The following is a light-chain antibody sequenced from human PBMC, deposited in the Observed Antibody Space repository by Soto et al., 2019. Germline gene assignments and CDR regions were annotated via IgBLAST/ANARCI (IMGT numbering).Light chain of an antibody. CDR3: QQYGSSPWP. V-gene: IGKV3-20*01. CDR2: GAS. J-gene: IGKJ1*01. Sequence: IVIAQGAASLSLSPGQRATLACRASQSVSSSYLAWYQQKPGQAPRLLIYGASSRATGIPDRFSGSGSGTDFTLTISRLEPEDFAVYYCQQYGSSPWPFGQGTKVDIK. CDR1: QSVSSSY.